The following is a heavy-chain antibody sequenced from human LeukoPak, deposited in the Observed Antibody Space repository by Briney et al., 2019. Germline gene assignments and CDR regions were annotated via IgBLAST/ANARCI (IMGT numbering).Heavy chain of an antibody. J-gene: IGHJ6*02. D-gene: IGHD5-18*01. CDR1: GGSISSGGYY. V-gene: IGHV4-31*03. CDR2: IYYSGST. CDR3: AIQLWNYGMDV. Sequence: SETLSLTCTVSGGSISSGGYYWSWIRQHPGKGLEWIGYIYYSGSTYYNPSLKSRVTISVDTSKNQFSLKLSSVTAADAAVYYCAIQLWNYGMDVWGQGTTVTVSS.